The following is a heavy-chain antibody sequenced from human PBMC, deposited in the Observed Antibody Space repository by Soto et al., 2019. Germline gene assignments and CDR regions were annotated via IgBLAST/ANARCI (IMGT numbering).Heavy chain of an antibody. J-gene: IGHJ4*02. Sequence: EVQLVESGGGLVKPGGSLRLSCAASGFTFSNAWMNWVRQAPGKGLEWVGRIKSKTDGGTTDYAAPVKGRFTISREESKNTLYLEMNSLKTADTAVYYCSQGVENGYGPTADYWGQGTLVIVSS. CDR3: SQGVENGYGPTADY. CDR2: IKSKTDGGTT. D-gene: IGHD5-18*01. V-gene: IGHV3-15*07. CDR1: GFTFSNAW.